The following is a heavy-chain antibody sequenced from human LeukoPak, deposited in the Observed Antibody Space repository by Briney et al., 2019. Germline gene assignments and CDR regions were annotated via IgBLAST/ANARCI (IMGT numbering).Heavy chain of an antibody. CDR3: ARRYCSGGSCFDS. Sequence: RGAPLKISGKGSGYSFTSYWIGWVRRLPGKGLEWMGIIYPGASDTRYTPSFQGQVTISADKSISTAYLQWSSLKASDTAMYYCARRYCSGGSCFDSWGQGTLVTVSS. CDR1: GYSFTSYW. J-gene: IGHJ4*02. CDR2: IYPGASDT. V-gene: IGHV5-51*01. D-gene: IGHD2-15*01.